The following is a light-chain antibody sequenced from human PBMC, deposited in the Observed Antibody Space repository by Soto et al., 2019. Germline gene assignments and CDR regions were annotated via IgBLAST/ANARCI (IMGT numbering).Light chain of an antibody. CDR3: QQSHGIPYT. CDR1: QTISTY. Sequence: DIQMTQSPSSLSASVGDRITITCRASQTISTYLNWYQQEPGKAPKLLIYAASSLQSGVASRFSGSGSGTDFTLTISSLQPEDFAAYYCQQSHGIPYTFGQGTKLEIK. V-gene: IGKV1-39*01. CDR2: AAS. J-gene: IGKJ2*01.